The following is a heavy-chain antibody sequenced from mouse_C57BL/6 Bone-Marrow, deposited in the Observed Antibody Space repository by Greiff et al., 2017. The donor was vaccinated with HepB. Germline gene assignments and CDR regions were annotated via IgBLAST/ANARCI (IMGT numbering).Heavy chain of an antibody. CDR2: IDPETGGT. Sequence: QLKQSGAELVRPGASVTLSCKASGYTFTDYEMHWVKQTPVHGLEWIGAIDPETGGTAYNQKFKGKAILTADKSASTAYMELRSLTSEDSAVYYCTRKARAYWGQGTLVTVSA. CDR3: TRKARAY. J-gene: IGHJ3*01. V-gene: IGHV1-15*01. D-gene: IGHD3-2*02. CDR1: GYTFTDYE.